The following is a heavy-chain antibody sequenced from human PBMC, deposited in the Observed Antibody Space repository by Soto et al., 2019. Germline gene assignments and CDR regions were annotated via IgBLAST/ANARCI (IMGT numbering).Heavy chain of an antibody. J-gene: IGHJ5*02. D-gene: IGHD3-3*01. V-gene: IGHV4-31*03. CDR3: ARWWSGSRQGFDP. CDR2: IYYSGST. CDR1: GVFISSGDYY. Sequence: PSDTLSLTCTVSGVFISSGDYYWSLIRQHPGKGLEWIGYIYYSGSTYYNPSLKSRVTISVDTSKNQFSLKLSSVTAADTAVYYCARWWSGSRQGFDPWGQGTLVTVSS.